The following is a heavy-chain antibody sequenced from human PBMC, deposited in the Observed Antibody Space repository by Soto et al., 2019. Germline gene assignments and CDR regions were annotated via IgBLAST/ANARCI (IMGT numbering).Heavy chain of an antibody. CDR2: ISAYNGNT. V-gene: IGHV1-18*01. D-gene: IGHD3-10*01. Sequence: GASVKVSCKASGYTFTSYGISWVRQAPGQGLEWMGWISAYNGNTNYAQKLQGRVTMTTDTSTSTAYMELRSLRSDDTAVYYCARVEWGLLWFGETRAIDYWGQGTLVTVSS. CDR3: ARVEWGLLWFGETRAIDY. J-gene: IGHJ4*02. CDR1: GYTFTSYG.